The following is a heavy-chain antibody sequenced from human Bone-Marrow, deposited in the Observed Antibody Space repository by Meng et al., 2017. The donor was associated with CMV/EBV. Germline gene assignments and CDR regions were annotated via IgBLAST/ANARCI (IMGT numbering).Heavy chain of an antibody. CDR2: INPNSGGT. CDR3: ARVRRYCSSSTGSNPLGY. J-gene: IGHJ4*02. Sequence: ASVKVSCKASGDTFTGYYMRWVRQAPGQGLEWMGWINPNSGGTNYAQKFQGRVTMTRDTSISTAYMELSRLRSEDTAVYYCARVRRYCSSSTGSNPLGYWGQGTLVTVDS. CDR1: GDTFTGYY. D-gene: IGHD2-2*01. V-gene: IGHV1-2*02.